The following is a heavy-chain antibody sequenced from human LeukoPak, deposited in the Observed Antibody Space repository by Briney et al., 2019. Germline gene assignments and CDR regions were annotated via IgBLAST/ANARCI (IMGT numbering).Heavy chain of an antibody. Sequence: ASVKVSCKASGYTFTGYYMHWVRQAPGQGLEWMGWINPNSGGTNYAQKFQGRVTMTRDTSISTAYMELSRLRSDDTAVYYCARDGSIAAAGEVDYWGQGTLVTVSS. CDR2: INPNSGGT. D-gene: IGHD6-13*01. V-gene: IGHV1-2*02. CDR3: ARDGSIAAAGEVDY. CDR1: GYTFTGYY. J-gene: IGHJ4*02.